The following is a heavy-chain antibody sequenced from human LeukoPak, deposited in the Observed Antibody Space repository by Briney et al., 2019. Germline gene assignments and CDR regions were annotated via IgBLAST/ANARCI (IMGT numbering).Heavy chain of an antibody. CDR3: AKEYYYGSGTYYNVDY. D-gene: IGHD3-10*01. CDR1: GFTFSNYA. Sequence: GGSLRLSCAASGFTFSNYAMSWVRQAPGKGLEWVSAISGCGGRTYYADSVKGRFTLSRDNSKNTLYLQMNSLRAEDTAVYYCAKEYYYGSGTYYNVDYWGQGTLVTVSS. V-gene: IGHV3-23*01. CDR2: ISGCGGRT. J-gene: IGHJ4*02.